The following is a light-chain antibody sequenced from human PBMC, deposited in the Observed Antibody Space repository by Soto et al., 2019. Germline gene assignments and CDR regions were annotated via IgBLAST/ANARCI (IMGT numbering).Light chain of an antibody. CDR3: QQYNTAIS. CDR2: DAS. CDR1: QSISSW. Sequence: DIQMTQSPSTLSASVGDRVTITCRASQSISSWLAWHQQKPGKAPQLLIYDASKSESGVPSRFSGSGSGTEFTLTISSLLPDDFATYFRQQYNTAISFGGGTKVEI. V-gene: IGKV1-5*01. J-gene: IGKJ4*01.